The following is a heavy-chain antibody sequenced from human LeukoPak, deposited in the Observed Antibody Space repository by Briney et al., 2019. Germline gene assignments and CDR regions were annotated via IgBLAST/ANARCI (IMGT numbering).Heavy chain of an antibody. J-gene: IGHJ5*02. Sequence: PSETLSLTCTVSGGSISSSSYYWGWIRQPPGKGLGWIGSIYYSGSTYYNPSLKSRVTISVDTSKNQFSLKLSSVTAADTAVYYCARQGRAVAGKGRSGFDPWGQGTLVTVSS. CDR2: IYYSGST. CDR1: GGSISSSSYY. V-gene: IGHV4-39*01. D-gene: IGHD6-19*01. CDR3: ARQGRAVAGKGRSGFDP.